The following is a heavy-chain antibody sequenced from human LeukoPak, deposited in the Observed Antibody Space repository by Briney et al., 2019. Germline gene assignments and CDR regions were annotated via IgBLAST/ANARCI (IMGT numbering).Heavy chain of an antibody. CDR2: ISSSSSTI. J-gene: IGHJ5*02. V-gene: IGHV3-48*01. Sequence: PGGSLRLSCAASGFTFSSNGMNWVRQAPGKGLEWVSYISSSSSTIYYADSVKGRFTISRDDAKNSLYLQMNSLRAEDTAVYYCARDYTGYFPWGQGTLVIVSS. CDR1: GFTFSSNG. CDR3: ARDYTGYFP. D-gene: IGHD3-9*01.